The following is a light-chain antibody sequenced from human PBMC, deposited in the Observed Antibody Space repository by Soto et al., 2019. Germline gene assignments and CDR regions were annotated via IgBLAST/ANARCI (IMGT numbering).Light chain of an antibody. Sequence: QSALTQPASVSGSPGQSITISSTGTSSDVGSYNLVSWYQQHPGKAPKLMIYEGSKRPSGVSNPFSGSKSGNTASLTISGLQAEDEADYYCCSYAGSSTLVFGGGTKLTVL. CDR2: EGS. CDR1: SSDVGSYNL. J-gene: IGLJ2*01. CDR3: CSYAGSSTLV. V-gene: IGLV2-23*01.